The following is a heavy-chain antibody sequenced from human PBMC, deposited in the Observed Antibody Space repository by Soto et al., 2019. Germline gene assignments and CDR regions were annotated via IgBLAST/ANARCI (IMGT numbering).Heavy chain of an antibody. CDR2: ITINGNT. D-gene: IGHD1-7*01. CDR3: ARETGENWTYEAH. J-gene: IGHJ1*01. Sequence: PSETLSLTCAVSGGSISSGGYAWAWIRQPPGKGLEWIGRITINGNTQKNPSFKSRVTMSIDTSRNHFSLNLQSATAADTALYYCARETGENWTYEAHWGPGTLVTVSS. V-gene: IGHV4-30-4*07. CDR1: GGSISSGGYA.